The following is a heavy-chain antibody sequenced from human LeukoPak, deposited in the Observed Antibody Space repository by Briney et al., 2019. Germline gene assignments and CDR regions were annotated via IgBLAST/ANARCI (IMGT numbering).Heavy chain of an antibody. CDR1: GFTFSSYA. Sequence: SGGSLRLSCAASGFTFSSYAMSWVRQAPGKGLEWVANIKQDGSEKYYVDSVNGRFTISRDNAKNSLYLQMNSLRAEDTAVYYCAREMIVVVIPYYYYGMDVWGQGTTVTVSS. V-gene: IGHV3-7*01. J-gene: IGHJ6*02. D-gene: IGHD3-22*01. CDR3: AREMIVVVIPYYYYGMDV. CDR2: IKQDGSEK.